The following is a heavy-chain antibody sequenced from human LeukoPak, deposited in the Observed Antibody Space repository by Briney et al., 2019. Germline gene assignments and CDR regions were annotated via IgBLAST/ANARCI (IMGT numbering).Heavy chain of an antibody. CDR1: GGSFSGYY. CDR2: INHSGST. Sequence: SETLSLTSAVYGGSFSGYYWSWIRQPPGKGLEWIGEINHSGSTNYNPSLKSRVTISVDTSKNQFSLKLSSVTAADTAVYYCARSDPGADYGDYELDYWGQGTLVTVSS. CDR3: ARSDPGADYGDYELDY. D-gene: IGHD4-17*01. J-gene: IGHJ4*02. V-gene: IGHV4-34*01.